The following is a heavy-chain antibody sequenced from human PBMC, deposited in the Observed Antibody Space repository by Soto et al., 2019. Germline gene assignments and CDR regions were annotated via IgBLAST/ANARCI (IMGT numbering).Heavy chain of an antibody. J-gene: IGHJ6*02. CDR3: AKATMSSSWYWDSHTTLYYYGMDV. V-gene: IGHV3-23*01. D-gene: IGHD6-13*01. CDR1: GFTFSSYA. Sequence: PGGSLRLSCAASGFTFSSYAMSWVRQAPGKGLEWVSAISGSGGSTYYADSVKGRFTISRDNSKNTLYLQMNSLRAEDTAVYYCAKATMSSSWYWDSHTTLYYYGMDVWGQGTTVTVSS. CDR2: ISGSGGST.